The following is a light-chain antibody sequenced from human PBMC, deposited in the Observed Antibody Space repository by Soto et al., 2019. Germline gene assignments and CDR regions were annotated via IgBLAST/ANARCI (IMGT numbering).Light chain of an antibody. V-gene: IGLV2-14*01. Sequence: QSALTQPASGSGSPGQSIAISCTGTSSDVGGYNYVSWYQQHPGKAPKLMIYDVSNRPSGVSNRFSGSKSDNTASLTISGLQAEDEADYYCGSYTSSSTRVFGGGTKVTVL. CDR2: DVS. J-gene: IGLJ3*02. CDR1: SSDVGGYNY. CDR3: GSYTSSSTRV.